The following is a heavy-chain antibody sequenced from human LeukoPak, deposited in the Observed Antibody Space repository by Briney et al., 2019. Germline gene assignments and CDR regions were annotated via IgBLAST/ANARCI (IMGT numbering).Heavy chain of an antibody. CDR3: APKPRIVGAITPDY. CDR1: GFTFSSYA. V-gene: IGHV3-23*01. CDR2: ISGSGGST. J-gene: IGHJ4*02. D-gene: IGHD1-26*01. Sequence: GGSLRLSCAASGFTFSSYAMSWVRQAPGKGLEWVSAISGSGGSTYYADSVKGRFTISRDNSKNTLYLQMNSLRAEDTAVYYCAPKPRIVGAITPDYWGQGTLVTVSS.